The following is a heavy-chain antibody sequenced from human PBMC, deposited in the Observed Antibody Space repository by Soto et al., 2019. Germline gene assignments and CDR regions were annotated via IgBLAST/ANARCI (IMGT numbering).Heavy chain of an antibody. CDR2: IWNDGSNK. CDR3: ASDAGSGIWYFDL. CDR1: GFTFSSHG. V-gene: IGHV3-33*01. Sequence: QVQLVESGGGVVQPGRSLRLSCAASGFTFSSHGIHWVRQAPGKGLEWVAVIWNDGSNKYYVDSVKGRVSISRDNSKNTLYLQMNSLRGEDTAVYYCASDAGSGIWYFDLWGRGTLVTVSS. D-gene: IGHD3-10*01. J-gene: IGHJ2*01.